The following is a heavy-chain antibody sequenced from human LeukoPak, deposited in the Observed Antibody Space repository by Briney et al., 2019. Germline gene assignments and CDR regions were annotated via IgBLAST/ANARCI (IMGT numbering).Heavy chain of an antibody. CDR2: ISGSGGST. J-gene: IGHJ6*02. CDR3: AKGGVATSYYYYYYGMDV. CDR1: GFTFSSYA. D-gene: IGHD5-12*01. Sequence: GGSLRLSCAASGFTFSSYAMSWVRQAPGKGLEWVSAISGSGGSTYYADSVKGRFTISRDNSKNTLYLQTNSLRAEDTAVYYCAKGGVATSYYYYYYGMDVWGQGTTVTVSS. V-gene: IGHV3-23*01.